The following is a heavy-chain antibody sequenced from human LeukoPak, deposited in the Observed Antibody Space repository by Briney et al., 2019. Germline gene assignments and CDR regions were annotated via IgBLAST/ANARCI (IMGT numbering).Heavy chain of an antibody. CDR2: ISSDGSNE. D-gene: IGHD4-23*01. Sequence: GGSLRLSCAASGVTFNNYAIHWVRHAPGKGLEWVALISSDGSNEYYADSVKGRFTISRDNSKNTLYLQMNSLRVEDTALYYCARDVLFPRRGGYLDSWGQGTLVTVSS. J-gene: IGHJ4*02. CDR1: GVTFNNYA. V-gene: IGHV3-30-3*01. CDR3: ARDVLFPRRGGYLDS.